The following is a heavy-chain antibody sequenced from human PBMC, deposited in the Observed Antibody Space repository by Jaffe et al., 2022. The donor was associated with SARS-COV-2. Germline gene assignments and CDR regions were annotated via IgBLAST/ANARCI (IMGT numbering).Heavy chain of an antibody. J-gene: IGHJ4*02. CDR1: GFTFSSYS. V-gene: IGHV3-48*02. D-gene: IGHD2-21*02. Sequence: EVQLVESGGGLVQPGGSLRLSCAASGFTFSSYSMNWVRQAPGKGLEWVSYISSSSSTIYYADSVKGRFTISRDNAKNSLYLQMNSLRDEDTAVYYCARDYTGLSSSSGTVVTAPSYYFDYWGQGTLVTVSS. CDR2: ISSSSSTI. CDR3: ARDYTGLSSSSGTVVTAPSYYFDY.